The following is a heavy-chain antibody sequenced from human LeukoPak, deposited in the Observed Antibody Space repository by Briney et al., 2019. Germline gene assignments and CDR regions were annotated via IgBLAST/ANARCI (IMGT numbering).Heavy chain of an antibody. D-gene: IGHD3-10*01. J-gene: IGHJ3*02. Sequence: SETLSLTCAVYGGSFSGYYWSWIRQPPGKGLEWIGEINHSGSTNYNPSLKSRVTISVDTSKNQFSLKLSSVTAADTAVYYCARQPYYYGSGSYGAFDIWGQGTMVTVSS. CDR1: GGSFSGYY. CDR2: INHSGST. CDR3: ARQPYYYGSGSYGAFDI. V-gene: IGHV4-34*01.